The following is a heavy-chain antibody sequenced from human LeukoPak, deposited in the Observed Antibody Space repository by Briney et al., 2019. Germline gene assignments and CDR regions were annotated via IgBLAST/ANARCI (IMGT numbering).Heavy chain of an antibody. CDR2: IGSDGTNR. CDR3: ARVPTPYSTYYMDV. D-gene: IGHD2-8*01. J-gene: IGHJ6*03. CDR1: EFTFSGYG. V-gene: IGHV3-48*02. Sequence: SGGSLRLSCAASEFTFSGYGINWLRQAPGKGLEWISYIGSDGTNRYYAKSLKGRFTISTDNAKKSLYLQTNNLTDADTAVYYCARVPTPYSTYYMDVWGKGTPVTVSS.